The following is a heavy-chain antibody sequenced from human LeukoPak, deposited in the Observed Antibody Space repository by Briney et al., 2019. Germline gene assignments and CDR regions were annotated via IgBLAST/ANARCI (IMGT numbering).Heavy chain of an antibody. J-gene: IGHJ6*03. CDR2: ISSSSSYI. CDR1: GFTFSSYS. Sequence: KPGGSLRLSCAASGFTFSSYSMNWVRQAPGKGLEWVSSISSSSSYIYYADSVKGRFTISRDNAKNSLYLQMNSLRAEDTAVYYCAREKIDYYYMDVWGKGTTVTVSS. CDR3: AREKIDYYYMDV. V-gene: IGHV3-21*01.